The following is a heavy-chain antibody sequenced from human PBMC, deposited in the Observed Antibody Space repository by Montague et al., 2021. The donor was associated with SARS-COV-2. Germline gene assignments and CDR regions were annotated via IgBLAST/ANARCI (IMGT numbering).Heavy chain of an antibody. CDR2: ISYDGSNK. CDR3: ASNTIFGVVIPYYYYYYYMDV. CDR1: GFTFSSYA. D-gene: IGHD3-3*01. V-gene: IGHV3-30*04. Sequence: SLRLSCAASGFTFSSYAMHWVRQAPGKGLEWVAVISYDGSNKYYADSVKGRFTISRDNSKNTLYLQMNSLRAEDTAVYYCASNTIFGVVIPYYYYYYYMDVWGKGTTVTVSS. J-gene: IGHJ6*03.